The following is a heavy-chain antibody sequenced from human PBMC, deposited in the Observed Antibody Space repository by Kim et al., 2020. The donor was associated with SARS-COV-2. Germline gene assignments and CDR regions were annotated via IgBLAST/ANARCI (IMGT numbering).Heavy chain of an antibody. V-gene: IGHV1-69*13. Sequence: SVKVSCKASGGTFSSYAISWVRQAPGQGLEWMGGIIPIFGTANYAQKFQGRVTITADESTSTAYMELSSLRSEDTAVYYCASSCCPGYYYGMDVWGQGTTVTVSS. CDR2: IIPIFGTA. J-gene: IGHJ6*02. CDR1: GGTFSSYA. CDR3: ASSCCPGYYYGMDV.